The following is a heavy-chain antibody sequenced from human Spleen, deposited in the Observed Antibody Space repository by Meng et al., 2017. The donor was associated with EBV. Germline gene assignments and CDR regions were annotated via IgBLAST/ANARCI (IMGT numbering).Heavy chain of an antibody. J-gene: IGHJ4*02. CDR3: ARASSGDSDGFDY. CDR2: IHYSGST. CDR1: GGSISSGDYY. Sequence: QGQRQESGPGLVKASQTLTLTCAVSGGSISSGDYYWSWIRQPPGKGLEWIGYIHYSGSTHYNSSLRSRITMSLDTSKNKLSLKLSSVTAADTAVYYCARASSGDSDGFDYWGQGTLVTVSS. V-gene: IGHV4-30-4*01. D-gene: IGHD5-18*01.